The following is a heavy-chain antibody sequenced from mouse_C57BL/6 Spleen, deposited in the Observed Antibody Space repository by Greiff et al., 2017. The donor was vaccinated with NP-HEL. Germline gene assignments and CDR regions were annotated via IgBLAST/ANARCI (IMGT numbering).Heavy chain of an antibody. CDR2: INPNYGTT. CDR1: GYSFTDYN. J-gene: IGHJ4*01. CDR3: ASPRRGGYAMDY. V-gene: IGHV1-39*01. Sequence: EVHLVESGPELVKPGASVKISCKASGYSFTDYNMNWVKQSNGKSLEWIGVINPNYGTTSYNQKFKGKATLTVDQSSSTAYMQLNSLTSEDSAVYYCASPRRGGYAMDYWGQGTSVTVSS.